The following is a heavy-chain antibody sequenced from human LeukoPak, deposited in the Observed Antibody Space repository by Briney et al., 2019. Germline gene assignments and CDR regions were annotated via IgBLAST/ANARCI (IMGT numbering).Heavy chain of an antibody. CDR2: ISSIGSPI. Sequence: GGSLRLSCAASGFTFSSYETNWVSHAPGEGRGWVSYISSIGSPIYYADSGKGRFSISRDNAKNSLYLQMDSLRAEETAVYYCAELGITMIGGVWGKGTTVTISS. D-gene: IGHD3-10*02. CDR3: AELGITMIGGV. J-gene: IGHJ6*04. CDR1: GFTFSSYE. V-gene: IGHV3-48*03.